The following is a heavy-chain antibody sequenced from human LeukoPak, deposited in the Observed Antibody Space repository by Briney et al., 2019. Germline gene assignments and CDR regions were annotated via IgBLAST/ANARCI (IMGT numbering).Heavy chain of an antibody. CDR3: ARVGELERVWPPVGYYFDY. V-gene: IGHV1-46*01. J-gene: IGHJ4*02. CDR1: GSTFTSYY. CDR2: ITPSSGST. Sequence: GTSVKVSFKASGSTFTSYYMHLVRHAPGQGLELMGIITPSSGSTSYAQKFQGRVTMTRDMSTSAVYMELSSLRSEDTAVYYCARVGELERVWPPVGYYFDYWGQGTLVTVSS. D-gene: IGHD1-1*01.